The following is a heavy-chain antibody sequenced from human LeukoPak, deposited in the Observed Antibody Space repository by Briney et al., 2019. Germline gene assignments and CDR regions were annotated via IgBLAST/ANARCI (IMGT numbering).Heavy chain of an antibody. CDR2: ISGSGDAT. CDR1: GVTFNNYG. CDR3: AKAGPYYSDS. V-gene: IGHV3-23*01. Sequence: PGGSLRLSCAASGVTFNNYGMSWVRQAPGVGLEWVYTISGSGDATYYADSVKGRFTISRDNSKNTLFLQMNSLTAEDTAVYYCAKAGPYYSDSWGQGTLVTVSS. J-gene: IGHJ4*02.